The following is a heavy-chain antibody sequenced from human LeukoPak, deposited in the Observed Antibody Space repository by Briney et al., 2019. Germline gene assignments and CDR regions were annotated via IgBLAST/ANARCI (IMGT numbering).Heavy chain of an antibody. CDR2: IYTSGST. Sequence: SETLSLTCTVSGGSINGYYWSWIRQPAGKGLEWIGRIYTSGSTNYNPSLKSRVTISVDTSKNQFSLKLSSVTAADTAVYYCARDYGPYYYYYMDVWGKGTTVTVSS. V-gene: IGHV4-4*07. D-gene: IGHD3-10*01. CDR3: ARDYGPYYYYYMDV. CDR1: GGSINGYY. J-gene: IGHJ6*03.